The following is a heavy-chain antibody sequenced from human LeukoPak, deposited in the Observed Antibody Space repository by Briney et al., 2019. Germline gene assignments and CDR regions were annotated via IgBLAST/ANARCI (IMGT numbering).Heavy chain of an antibody. V-gene: IGHV4-61*02. CDR2: IYTSGST. J-gene: IGHJ2*01. D-gene: IGHD4-23*01. CDR1: GGSISSGSYY. CDR3: VRENLGVTPAWYFDL. Sequence: SETLSLTCTVSGGSISSGSYYWSWIRQPAGEGLEWIGRIYTSGSTNYNPSLKSRVTISLDTSKNQFSLKLTSVTAADTAVYYCVRENLGVTPAWYFDLWGRGTLVTVSS.